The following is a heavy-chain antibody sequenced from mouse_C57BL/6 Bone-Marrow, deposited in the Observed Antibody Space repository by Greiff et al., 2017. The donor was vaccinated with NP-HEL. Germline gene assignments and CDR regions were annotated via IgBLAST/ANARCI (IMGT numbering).Heavy chain of an antibody. V-gene: IGHV14-3*01. CDR1: GFNIKNTY. D-gene: IGHD1-1*01. Sequence: DVKLQESVAELVRPGASVKLSCTASGFNIKNTYMHWVKQRPEQGLEWIGRIDPANGNTKYAPKFQGKATITADTSSNTAYLQLSSLTSEDTAIYYCARGRDYGSSWGDYWGQGTTLTVSS. CDR2: IDPANGNT. J-gene: IGHJ2*01. CDR3: ARGRDYGSSWGDY.